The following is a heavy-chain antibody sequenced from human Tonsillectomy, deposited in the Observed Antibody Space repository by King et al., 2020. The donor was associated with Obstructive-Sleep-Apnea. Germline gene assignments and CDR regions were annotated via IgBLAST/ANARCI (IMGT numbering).Heavy chain of an antibody. D-gene: IGHD4-17*01. CDR3: ARDGWGSVTTGGYYFYYGMDV. J-gene: IGHJ6*02. CDR1: GGSIGTTNW. CDR2: IYHSGST. Sequence: QLQESGPGLVKPSGTLSLTCAVSGGSIGTTNWWSWVRQPPGKGREWIGGIYHSGSTNSNPSLRGRVTMSLDKSKNQFSLNRGSGSAADTAVYYGARDGWGSVTTGGYYFYYGMDVWGQGTTVTVSS. V-gene: IGHV4-4*02.